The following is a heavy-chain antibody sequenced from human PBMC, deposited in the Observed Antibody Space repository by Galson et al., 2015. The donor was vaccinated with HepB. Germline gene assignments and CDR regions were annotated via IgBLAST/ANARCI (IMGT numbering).Heavy chain of an antibody. Sequence: SLRLSCAASGFTFSSYAMHWVRQAPGKGLEYVSAINSDGSSTSYADSVKGRFTISRDNAKNTLYLQMNSLRAEDTAVYYCAREMGGYCSSTSCRGGWFDPWGQGTLVTVSS. V-gene: IGHV3-74*01. D-gene: IGHD2-2*01. J-gene: IGHJ5*02. CDR1: GFTFSSYA. CDR3: AREMGGYCSSTSCRGGWFDP. CDR2: INSDGSST.